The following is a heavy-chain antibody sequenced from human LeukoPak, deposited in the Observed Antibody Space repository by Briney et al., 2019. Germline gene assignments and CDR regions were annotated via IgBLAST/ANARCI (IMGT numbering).Heavy chain of an antibody. CDR1: GYTFTGYY. D-gene: IGHD5-18*01. CDR2: INPNSGGT. Sequence: GASVKVSCKASGYTFTGYYMHWVRQAPGQGLEWMGWINPNSGGTNYAQKFQGRVTMTRDTSISTAYMKLSRLRSDDTAVYYCARDRYTAMVRVFDYWGQGTLVTVSS. V-gene: IGHV1-2*02. J-gene: IGHJ4*02. CDR3: ARDRYTAMVRVFDY.